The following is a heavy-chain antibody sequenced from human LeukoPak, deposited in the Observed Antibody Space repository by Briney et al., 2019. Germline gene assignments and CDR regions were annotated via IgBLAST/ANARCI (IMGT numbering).Heavy chain of an antibody. J-gene: IGHJ4*02. CDR3: AKTLVWFGEPTPPYYFDY. CDR1: GFIFSSYA. Sequence: GGSLRLSCAASGFIFSSYAMTWVRQAPGKGLEWVSGISDNGDNTYYADSVKGRFSISRDNSKNTLYLQMNSLGAEDTAVYYCAKTLVWFGEPTPPYYFDYWGQGTLVTVSS. V-gene: IGHV3-23*01. CDR2: ISDNGDNT. D-gene: IGHD3-10*01.